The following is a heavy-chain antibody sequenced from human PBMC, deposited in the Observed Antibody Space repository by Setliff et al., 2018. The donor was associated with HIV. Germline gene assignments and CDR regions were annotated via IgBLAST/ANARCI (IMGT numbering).Heavy chain of an antibody. CDR2: VDFGFRR. CDR1: GGSITGGGYN. J-gene: IGHJ4*02. CDR3: ATDRGGRYLDY. Sequence: SETLSLTCTVSGGSITGGGYNWIWIRQHPEQGLEWIGYVDFGFRRYYNPSLKSQVIISVYTPKNQFSLTFNSVTAADTAVYYCATDRGGRYLDYWGQGAPVTVSS. V-gene: IGHV4-31*01. D-gene: IGHD3-10*01.